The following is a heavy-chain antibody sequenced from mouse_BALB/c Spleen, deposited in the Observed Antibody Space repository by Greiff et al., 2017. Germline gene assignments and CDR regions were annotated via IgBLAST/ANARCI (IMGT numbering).Heavy chain of an antibody. V-gene: IGHV1-54*01. CDR2: INPGSGGT. CDR1: GYAFTNYL. CDR3: ARGGNPYYFDY. D-gene: IGHD1-1*02. Sequence: VQLQQSGAELVRPGTSVKVSCKASGYAFTNYLIEWVKQRPGQGLEWIGVINPGSGGTNYNEKFKGKATMTADKSSSTAYMQLSSLTSDDSAVYFCARGGNPYYFDYWGQGTTLTVSS. J-gene: IGHJ2*01.